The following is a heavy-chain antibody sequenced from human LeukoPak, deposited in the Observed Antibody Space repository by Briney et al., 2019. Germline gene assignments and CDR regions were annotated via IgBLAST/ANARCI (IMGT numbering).Heavy chain of an antibody. CDR1: GYTFTGYY. D-gene: IGHD5-18*01. CDR3: ARVVDTAMGTLNWFDP. J-gene: IGHJ5*02. CDR2: MNPNSGNT. V-gene: IGHV1-8*03. Sequence: GASVKVSCKASGYTFTGYYMHWVRQAPGQGLEWMGWMNPNSGNTGYAQKFQGRVTITRNTSISTAYMELSSLRSEDTAVYYCARVVDTAMGTLNWFDPWGQGTLVTVSS.